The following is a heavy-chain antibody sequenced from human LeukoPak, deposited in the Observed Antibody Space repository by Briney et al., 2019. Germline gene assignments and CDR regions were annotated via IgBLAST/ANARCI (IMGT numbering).Heavy chain of an antibody. CDR2: IYYSGST. J-gene: IGHJ3*02. V-gene: IGHV4-59*01. D-gene: IGHD3-22*01. CDR1: GGSISSYY. CDR3: ARVRGEDSSGYGAFDI. Sequence: SETLSLTCTVSGGSISSYYWSWIRQPPGKGLEWIGYIYYSGSTNYNPSLTSRVTISVDTSTNQFSLKLSSLPAADTAVYYCARVRGEDSSGYGAFDIWGQGTMVTVSS.